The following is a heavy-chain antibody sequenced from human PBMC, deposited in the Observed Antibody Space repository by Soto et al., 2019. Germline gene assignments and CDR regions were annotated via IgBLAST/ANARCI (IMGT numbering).Heavy chain of an antibody. Sequence: QVQLVQSGAEVKKPGASVKVSCNASGYTFTTYVMHWVRQAPGQRLEWMGWINAGNDNTKYSQKFQGRVTITRDTSASTVYMELSSLSSEDTAVYYCARVGHYYYGMDVWGQGTTVTVSS. CDR1: GYTFTTYV. V-gene: IGHV1-3*01. D-gene: IGHD3-10*01. CDR2: INAGNDNT. CDR3: ARVGHYYYGMDV. J-gene: IGHJ6*02.